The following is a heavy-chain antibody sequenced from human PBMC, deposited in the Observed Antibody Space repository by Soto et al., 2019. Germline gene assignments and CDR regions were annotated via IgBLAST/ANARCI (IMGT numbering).Heavy chain of an antibody. J-gene: IGHJ4*01. CDR2: IKQDGSEK. CDR1: GFTFSNYW. D-gene: IGHD6-19*01. V-gene: IGHV3-7*01. Sequence: EVQLVESGGGLVQPGGSLRLSCAASGFTFSNYWMSWVRQAPGKGLEWVANIKQDGSEKYYVDSVKGRFTLSRDNAQNSRQLQMNSLRAEDTAIYFCARVAYGNGWIFDHWGQGTLVTVSS. CDR3: ARVAYGNGWIFDH.